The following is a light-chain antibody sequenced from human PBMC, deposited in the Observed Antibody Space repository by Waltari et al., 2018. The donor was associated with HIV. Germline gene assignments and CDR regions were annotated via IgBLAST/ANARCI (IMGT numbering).Light chain of an antibody. J-gene: IGLJ3*02. CDR1: RLHIGNNY. CDR2: DNN. Sequence: QSVSTQQPSVSAAPGQTVTISCSARRLHIGNNYASWYQQGTGAAPKLVLYDNNERPSGIRDRCSGSKSGTSATLDISGLQPGDEADYYCGTWDSGKNVWLFGGGTKLTVL. CDR3: GTWDSGKNVWL. V-gene: IGLV1-51*01.